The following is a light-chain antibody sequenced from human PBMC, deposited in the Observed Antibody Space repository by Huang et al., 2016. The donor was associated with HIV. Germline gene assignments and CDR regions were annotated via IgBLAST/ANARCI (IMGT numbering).Light chain of an antibody. CDR1: QSVSGN. CDR3: QQYNKWPPWT. CDR2: GAY. J-gene: IGKJ1*01. V-gene: IGKV3-15*01. Sequence: EILMTQSPATLSVSPGERATLPCRASQSVSGNLAWYQQKPGQPPRLLIYGAYTRATGFPARFSGSGSETEFTLTISSLQSEDFAIYYCQQYNKWPPWTFGQGTKVEI.